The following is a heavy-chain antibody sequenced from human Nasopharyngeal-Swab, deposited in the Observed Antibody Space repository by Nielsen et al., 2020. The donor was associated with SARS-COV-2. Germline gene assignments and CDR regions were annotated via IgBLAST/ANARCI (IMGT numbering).Heavy chain of an antibody. V-gene: IGHV4-61*01. CDR3: ARQVSPNWNEESLEI. Sequence: SETLSLTCTVSGVSVTSRSHGWTWIRQPPGKGLEWIAYFYYGGGTNYKPSLTSRLTTSLDTSKNEFSLKMSSVTAADTAVYYCARQVSPNWNEESLEIWGQGSLVIVSS. D-gene: IGHD1-1*01. CDR2: FYYGGGT. CDR1: GVSVTSRSHG. J-gene: IGHJ3*02.